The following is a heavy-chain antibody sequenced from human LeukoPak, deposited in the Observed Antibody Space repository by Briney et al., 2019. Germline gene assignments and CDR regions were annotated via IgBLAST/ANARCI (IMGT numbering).Heavy chain of an antibody. V-gene: IGHV4-30-2*01. CDR2: IYHSGST. CDR3: ARESAAIRY. D-gene: IGHD2-2*02. CDR1: GGSISSGGYY. Sequence: SETLSLTCTVSGGSISSGGYYWSWIRQPPGKGLEWIGYIYHSGSTYYNPSLKSRVTISVDRSKNQFSLKLSSVTAADTAVYYCARESAAIRYWGQGTLVTVSS. J-gene: IGHJ4*02.